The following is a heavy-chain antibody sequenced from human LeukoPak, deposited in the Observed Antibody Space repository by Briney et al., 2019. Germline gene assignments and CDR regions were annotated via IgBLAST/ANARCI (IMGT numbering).Heavy chain of an antibody. CDR2: ISSSGSTI. CDR3: ARAYDTSGYSDLGY. J-gene: IGHJ4*02. CDR1: GFTFSSYE. D-gene: IGHD3-22*01. V-gene: IGHV3-48*03. Sequence: PGGSLRLSCAASGFTFSSYEMNWVRQAPGKGLEWVSYISSSGSTIYYADSVKGRFTISRDNAKNSLYLEMNSLRGEDTAVYYCARAYDTSGYSDLGYWGQGTLVTVSS.